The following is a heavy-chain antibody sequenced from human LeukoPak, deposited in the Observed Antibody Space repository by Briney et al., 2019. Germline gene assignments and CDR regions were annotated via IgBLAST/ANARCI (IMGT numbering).Heavy chain of an antibody. J-gene: IGHJ4*02. CDR1: GFTFSSYG. CDR2: ISYDGSNK. CDR3: AKDLMVRGVIIPDC. V-gene: IGHV3-30*18. D-gene: IGHD3-10*01. Sequence: GGSLRLSCAASGFTFSSYGMHWVRQAPGKGLEWVAVISYDGSNKYYADSVKGRFTISRDNSKNTLYLQMNSLRAEDTAVYYCAKDLMVRGVIIPDCWGQGTLVTVSS.